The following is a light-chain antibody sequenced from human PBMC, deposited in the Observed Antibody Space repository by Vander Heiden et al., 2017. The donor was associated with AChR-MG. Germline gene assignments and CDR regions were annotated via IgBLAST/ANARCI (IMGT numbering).Light chain of an antibody. J-gene: IGKJ4*01. CDR2: GAS. Sequence: EIGLTQSPGTMSSYPGERATLSCRASQSVSSSYLAWYQHKPGQAPRLLIYGASSRATGIPDRFSGSGYGTDFTLTISRLEPEDFAVYYCQQYGSSPPLTFGGGTKVEIK. CDR1: QSVSSSY. CDR3: QQYGSSPPLT. V-gene: IGKV3-20*01.